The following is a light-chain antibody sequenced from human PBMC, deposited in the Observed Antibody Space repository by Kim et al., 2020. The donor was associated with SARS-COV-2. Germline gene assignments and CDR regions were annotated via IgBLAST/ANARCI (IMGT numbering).Light chain of an antibody. CDR1: EGVSRN. J-gene: IGKJ1*01. Sequence: ASTGDRVTITCRASEGVSRNLAWYQQTPGKVPKLLIHTTFFLESGVPSRFSGSGSGTDFTLTFSGLQSEDFATYYCLQYDSYPWAFGPGTKVDIK. V-gene: IGKV1-8*01. CDR2: TTF. CDR3: LQYDSYPWA.